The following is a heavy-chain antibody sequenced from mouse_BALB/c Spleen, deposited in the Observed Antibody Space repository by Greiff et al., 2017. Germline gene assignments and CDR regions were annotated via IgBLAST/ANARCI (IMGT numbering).Heavy chain of an antibody. Sequence: EVQLVESGGGLVQPGGSRKLSCAASGFTFSDYGMAWVRQAPGKGPEWVAFISNLAYSIYYADTVTGRFTISRENAKNTLYLEMSSLRSEDTAMYYCAREWLPYAMDYWGQGTSVTVSS. J-gene: IGHJ4*01. CDR1: GFTFSDYG. CDR3: AREWLPYAMDY. CDR2: ISNLAYSI. V-gene: IGHV5-15*02.